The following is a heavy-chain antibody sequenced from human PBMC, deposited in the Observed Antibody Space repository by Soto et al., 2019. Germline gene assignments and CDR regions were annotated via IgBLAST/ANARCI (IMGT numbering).Heavy chain of an antibody. V-gene: IGHV1-69*13. J-gene: IGHJ3*02. CDR2: IIPIFGTA. D-gene: IGHD2-21*02. CDR3: ARSAGGVVTAAFDI. CDR1: GGTFSSYA. Sequence: SVKVSCKASGGTFSSYAISWVRQAPGQGLEWMGGIIPIFGTANYAQKFQGRVTITADESTSTAYMELSSLRSEDTAVYYCARSAGGVVTAAFDIWGQGTMVTVSS.